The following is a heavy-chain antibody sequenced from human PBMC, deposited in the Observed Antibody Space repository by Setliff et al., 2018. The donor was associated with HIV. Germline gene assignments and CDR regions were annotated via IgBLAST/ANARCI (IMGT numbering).Heavy chain of an antibody. CDR2: IYPSYSNF. Sequence: GASLTLSCQASGYNFATYWVRWVRQEHGEVLELIAIIYPSYSNFKYNPAFRVQATVLADQSITTAYLQWTSLKSSDTAIYFCARRKTGDPRHAFDVWGRGTMVTVSS. CDR3: ARRKTGDPRHAFDV. V-gene: IGHV5-51*01. CDR1: GYNFATYW. D-gene: IGHD7-27*01. J-gene: IGHJ3*01.